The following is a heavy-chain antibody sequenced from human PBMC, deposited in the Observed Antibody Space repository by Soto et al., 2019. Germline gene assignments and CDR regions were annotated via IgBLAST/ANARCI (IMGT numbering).Heavy chain of an antibody. CDR2: IYHSGST. Sequence: PSETLSLTCAVSGGSISSSNWWSWVRQPPGKGLEWIGEIYHSGSTNYNPSLKSRVTISVDKSKNQFSLKLSSVTAADTAVYYCARAPHYYDSSGYYANYYGMDVWGQGTTVTVSS. D-gene: IGHD3-22*01. CDR1: GGSISSSNW. V-gene: IGHV4-4*02. J-gene: IGHJ6*02. CDR3: ARAPHYYDSSGYYANYYGMDV.